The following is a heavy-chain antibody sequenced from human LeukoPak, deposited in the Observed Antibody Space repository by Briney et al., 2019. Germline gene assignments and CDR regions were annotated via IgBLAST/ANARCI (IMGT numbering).Heavy chain of an antibody. J-gene: IGHJ4*02. CDR1: GFTFSNYE. D-gene: IGHD6-19*01. CDR3: ARCSGGDFDY. Sequence: PGGSLRLSCAASGFTFSNYEMNWVRQAPGKGLEWVSHISSSGSNTYYADSVKGRFTISRDNAKNSMYLQMNSLRVEDTAVYYCARCSGGDFDYWGQGTLVTVSS. V-gene: IGHV3-48*03. CDR2: ISSSGSNT.